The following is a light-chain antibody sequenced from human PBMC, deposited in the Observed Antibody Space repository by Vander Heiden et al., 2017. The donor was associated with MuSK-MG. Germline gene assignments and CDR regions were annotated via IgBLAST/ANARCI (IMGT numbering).Light chain of an antibody. V-gene: IGKV2-28*01. CDR3: RQSLQTPLT. Sequence: DIVMTQSPLSLPVTPGEAASISCRSSQSLLHSNGYNYLDWYLQKPGQSPQLLIYLGSNRASGVPDTFSGSQSGTDFTLKMSRVEAEDVGVYYCRQSLQTPLTFGGGTKVEIK. J-gene: IGKJ4*01. CDR2: LGS. CDR1: QSLLHSNGYNY.